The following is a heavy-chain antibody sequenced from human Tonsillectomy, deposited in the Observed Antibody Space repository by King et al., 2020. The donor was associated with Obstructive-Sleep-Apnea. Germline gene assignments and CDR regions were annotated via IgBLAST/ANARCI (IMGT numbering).Heavy chain of an antibody. CDR3: ARDLDQYDSSGYF. J-gene: IGHJ4*02. Sequence: VQLQESGPGLMKPSETLSLTCTVSGDSITSNRYFWGWIRQPPGKGLEWIGSTYFSGSTYYNTSLKSRVTMSVDASKNQFSLKLSSVTAADTAVYYCARDLDQYDSSGYFWGQGILVTDSS. D-gene: IGHD3-22*01. V-gene: IGHV4-39*07. CDR2: TYFSGST. CDR1: GDSITSNRYF.